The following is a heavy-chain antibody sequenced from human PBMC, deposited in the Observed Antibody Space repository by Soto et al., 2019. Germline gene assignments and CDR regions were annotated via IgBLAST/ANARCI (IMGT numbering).Heavy chain of an antibody. CDR2: IYYIGST. J-gene: IGHJ5*01. V-gene: IGHV4-39*01. Sequence: SETLSLTCTVSGGSVSSSIYYWGWMRQPPRKGLEWIGSIYYIGSTYYNPSLKSRVTISLDTSNNQFSLMLNSVTAADAALYYCTDGDYSGSGRYYNGWFDSAASEPWSHSPQ. CDR3: TDGDYSGSGRYYNGWFDS. CDR1: GGSVSSSIYY. D-gene: IGHD3-10*01.